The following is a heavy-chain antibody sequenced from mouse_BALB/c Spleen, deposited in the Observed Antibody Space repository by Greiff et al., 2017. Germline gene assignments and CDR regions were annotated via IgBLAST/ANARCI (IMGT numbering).Heavy chain of an antibody. Sequence: EVNLVESGGGLVKLGGSLKLSCAASGFTFSSYYMSWVRQTPEKRLELVAAINSNGGSTYYPDTVKGRFTISRDNAKNTLYLQMSSLKSEDTALYYCARLYYGSPFFDYWGQGTTLTVSS. CDR2: INSNGGST. V-gene: IGHV5-6-2*01. J-gene: IGHJ2*01. D-gene: IGHD1-1*01. CDR1: GFTFSSYY. CDR3: ARLYYGSPFFDY.